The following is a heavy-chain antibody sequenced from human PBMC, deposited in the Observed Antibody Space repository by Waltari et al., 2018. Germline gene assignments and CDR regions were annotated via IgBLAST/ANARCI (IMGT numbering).Heavy chain of an antibody. Sequence: EVQLLESGGGLVQPGGSLRLSCAASGFTFSSYAMSWVRQAPGKGLEWVSAISGSGGSTYYADSVKGRFTISRDNSKNTLYLQMNSLRAEDTAVYYCAKGGVVYYYDKEWVRYYFDYWGQGTLVTVSS. CDR2: ISGSGGST. D-gene: IGHD3-22*01. CDR3: AKGGVVYYYDKEWVRYYFDY. CDR1: GFTFSSYA. J-gene: IGHJ4*02. V-gene: IGHV3-23*01.